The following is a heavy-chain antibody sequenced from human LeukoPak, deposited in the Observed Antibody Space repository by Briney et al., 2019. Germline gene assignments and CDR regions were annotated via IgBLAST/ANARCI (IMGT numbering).Heavy chain of an antibody. Sequence: PGGSLRLSCAASGFPFSVAAMTWVRQAPGKGLEWVSLIGASGESTYYADSVKGRFTISRDNSKNPLSLQMNSLRVEDTAMYFCAKQIQLSTWGLGTMVTVSS. D-gene: IGHD5-24*01. J-gene: IGHJ3*01. V-gene: IGHV3-23*01. CDR3: AKQIQLST. CDR1: GFPFSVAA. CDR2: IGASGEST.